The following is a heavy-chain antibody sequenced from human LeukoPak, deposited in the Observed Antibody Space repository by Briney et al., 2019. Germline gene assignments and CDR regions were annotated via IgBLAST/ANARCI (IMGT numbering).Heavy chain of an antibody. Sequence: SETLSLTCAVYGGSFSGYHWSWIRQSPGKGLEWIGYIYYSGSTNYNPSLKSRVTISVDTSKNQFSLKLSSVTAADTAVYYCAREGRGGEENWFDPWGQGTLVTVSS. CDR1: GGSFSGYH. V-gene: IGHV4-59*01. CDR2: IYYSGST. D-gene: IGHD3-10*01. CDR3: AREGRGGEENWFDP. J-gene: IGHJ5*02.